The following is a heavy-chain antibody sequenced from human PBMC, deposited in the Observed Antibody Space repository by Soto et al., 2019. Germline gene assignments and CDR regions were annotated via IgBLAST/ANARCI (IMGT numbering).Heavy chain of an antibody. Sequence: QVQLVESGGGVVQPGGSLRLSCAAAGFTFSRHAMYWVRQAPGKGLEWVAVISFDGGIKYYADAVKGRFAISRDTPKTTLYLQMNSLRVEGTAVYFCVKDYGRTTAPGTGYFDSWGQGTLVTVSS. CDR1: GFTFSRHA. D-gene: IGHD6-13*01. CDR2: ISFDGGIK. J-gene: IGHJ4*02. V-gene: IGHV3-30*18. CDR3: VKDYGRTTAPGTGYFDS.